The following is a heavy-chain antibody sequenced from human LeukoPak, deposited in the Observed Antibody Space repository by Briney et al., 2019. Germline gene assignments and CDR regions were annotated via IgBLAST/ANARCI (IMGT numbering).Heavy chain of an antibody. D-gene: IGHD5-18*01. CDR2: IYYSGST. V-gene: IGHV4-39*07. Sequence: PSETLSLSCTVSVGSISSYYWFWIRQPPGKGLEWIGSIYYSGSTYYNPSLKSRVTISVDTSKNQFSLKLSSVTAADTAVYYCARDGTYSYGVWFDPWGQGTLVTVSS. J-gene: IGHJ5*02. CDR1: VGSISSYY. CDR3: ARDGTYSYGVWFDP.